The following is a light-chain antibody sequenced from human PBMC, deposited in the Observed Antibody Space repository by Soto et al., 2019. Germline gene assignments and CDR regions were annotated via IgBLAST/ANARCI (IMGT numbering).Light chain of an antibody. Sequence: EIMLTQSPDTLSLSPGNRATLSCRASQSVSTYLAWYQQKPGQPPRLLIYNASNRATGIPARCSGSGSGTDFTLTISSLEPEDFAVYYCQQRSNWPPTFGQGTKVEIK. CDR2: NAS. J-gene: IGKJ1*01. CDR1: QSVSTY. V-gene: IGKV3-11*01. CDR3: QQRSNWPPT.